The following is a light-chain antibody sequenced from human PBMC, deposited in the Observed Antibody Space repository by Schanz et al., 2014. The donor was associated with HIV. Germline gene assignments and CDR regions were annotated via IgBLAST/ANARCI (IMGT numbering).Light chain of an antibody. CDR3: QQYGTSLIT. CDR1: QSVTNTY. CDR2: GAS. J-gene: IGKJ5*01. Sequence: EIVLTQSPGTLSLSPGERATLSCRASQSVTNTYLAWYQQRPGQAPRLLIYGASSRATGIPDRFSGSGSGTDFTLTVSRLEPEDFAVYYCQQYGTSLITFGQGTRLEI. V-gene: IGKV3-20*01.